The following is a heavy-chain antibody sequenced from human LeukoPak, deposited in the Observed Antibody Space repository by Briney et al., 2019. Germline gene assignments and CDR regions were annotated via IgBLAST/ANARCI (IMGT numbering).Heavy chain of an antibody. CDR2: MNPNSGNT. Sequence: ASVKVSCKASGYTFTSYDINWVRQATGQGLEWMGWMNPNSGNTGYAQKFQGRVTMTRNTSISTACMELSSLRSEDTAVYYCARDILEMATIGEIWGQGTLVTVSS. V-gene: IGHV1-8*01. CDR1: GYTFTSYD. D-gene: IGHD5-24*01. J-gene: IGHJ4*02. CDR3: ARDILEMATIGEI.